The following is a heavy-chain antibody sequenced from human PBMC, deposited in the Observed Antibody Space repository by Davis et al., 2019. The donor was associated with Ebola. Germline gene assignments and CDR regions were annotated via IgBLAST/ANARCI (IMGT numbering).Heavy chain of an antibody. CDR2: INPHNGNT. J-gene: IGHJ4*02. V-gene: IGHV1-18*04. Sequence: AASVKVSCKASGYTFTSYGITWVRQAPGQGLEWMGWINPHNGNTNYAQNVQGRVTMTTDTSTSTAYMELRSLRSDDTAVYYCARDLVMTTVAPAGYWGQGTLVTVSS. CDR1: GYTFTSYG. D-gene: IGHD4-23*01. CDR3: ARDLVMTTVAPAGY.